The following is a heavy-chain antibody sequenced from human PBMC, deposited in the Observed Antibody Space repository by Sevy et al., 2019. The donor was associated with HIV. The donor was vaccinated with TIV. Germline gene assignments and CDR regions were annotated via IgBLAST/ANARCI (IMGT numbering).Heavy chain of an antibody. CDR2: IRYDGSNK. Sequence: GGSLRLSCAASGFTFSSYGMHWVRQAPGKGLEWVAFIRYDGSNKYYADSVKGRFTISRDKSKNTLYLQMNSLRAEDTAVYYCAKDLVHYMTTVVNYFDYWGQGTLVTVSS. D-gene: IGHD4-17*01. CDR1: GFTFSSYG. J-gene: IGHJ4*02. V-gene: IGHV3-30*02. CDR3: AKDLVHYMTTVVNYFDY.